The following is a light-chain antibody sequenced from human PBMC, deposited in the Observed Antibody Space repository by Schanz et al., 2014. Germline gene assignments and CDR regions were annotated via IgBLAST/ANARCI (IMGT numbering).Light chain of an antibody. Sequence: QSVLTQPPSASGSPGQSVTISCTGTSSDIGGYNFVSWYQQHPGEAPKLMMYEVTKRPSGVPDRFSGSKSGNTASLTVSWLQAEDEADYYCCSYAGDNTLRFGGGTKVTVL. CDR2: EVT. CDR1: SSDIGGYNF. V-gene: IGLV2-8*01. J-gene: IGLJ3*02. CDR3: CSYAGDNTLR.